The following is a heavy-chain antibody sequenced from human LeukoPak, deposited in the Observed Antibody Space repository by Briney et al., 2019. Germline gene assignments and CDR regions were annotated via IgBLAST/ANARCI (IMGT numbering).Heavy chain of an antibody. CDR3: ARGARSSYYCSSTSCHYYYYYGMDV. CDR1: GGSISSGGYY. V-gene: IGHV4-31*03. CDR2: IYYSGST. Sequence: SETLSLTCTVSGGSISSGGYYWSWIRQHPGKGLEWIGYIYYSGSTYYNPSLKSRVTISVDTSKNQFSLKLSSVTAADTAVYYCARGARSSYYCSSTSCHYYYYYGMDVWGQGTTVTVSS. D-gene: IGHD2-2*01. J-gene: IGHJ6*02.